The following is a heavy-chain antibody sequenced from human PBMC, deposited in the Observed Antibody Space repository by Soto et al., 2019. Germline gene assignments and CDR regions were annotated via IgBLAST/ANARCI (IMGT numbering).Heavy chain of an antibody. J-gene: IGHJ6*03. D-gene: IGHD2-2*01. CDR1: GGSISSSSYY. V-gene: IGHV4-39*01. Sequence: SETLSLTCTVSGGSISSSSYYWGWIRQPPGKGLEWIGSIYYSGSTYYNPSLKSRVTISVDTSKNQFSLKLSSVTAADTAVYYFARLPGYCSSTSCYAGLYYYYYMDVWGKGTTVTVSS. CDR2: IYYSGST. CDR3: ARLPGYCSSTSCYAGLYYYYYMDV.